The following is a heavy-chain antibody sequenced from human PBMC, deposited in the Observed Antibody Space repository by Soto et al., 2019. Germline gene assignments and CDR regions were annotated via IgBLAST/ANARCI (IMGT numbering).Heavy chain of an antibody. CDR3: AKNLVCRETGVVECGNYYYYYAMDV. CDR1: GFTFSSYA. J-gene: IGHJ6*02. D-gene: IGHD5-18*01. CDR2: ISAGSEYI. V-gene: IGHV3-23*01. Sequence: EVQLLESGGGLAQPGESLRVSCAASGFTFSSYAMSWVRQAPGKGLEWVSSISAGSEYINYADSVKGRFTISRDNSKNTLYLQMNSLRAEDTAVYYCAKNLVCRETGVVECGNYYYYYAMDVWGQGTTVTVSS.